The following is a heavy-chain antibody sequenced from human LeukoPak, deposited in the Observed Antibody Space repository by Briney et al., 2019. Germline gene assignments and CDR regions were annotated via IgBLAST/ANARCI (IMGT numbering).Heavy chain of an antibody. D-gene: IGHD5-12*01. J-gene: IGHJ3*02. V-gene: IGHV3-23*01. Sequence: GGSLRLSCAASGFTFSSYAMSWVRQAPGKGLEWVSAISGSGGSTYYADSVKGRFTISRDNSKNTLYLQMNSLRAEDTAVYYCAKEAWDIVNPGDAFGIWGQGTMVTVSS. CDR2: ISGSGGST. CDR1: GFTFSSYA. CDR3: AKEAWDIVNPGDAFGI.